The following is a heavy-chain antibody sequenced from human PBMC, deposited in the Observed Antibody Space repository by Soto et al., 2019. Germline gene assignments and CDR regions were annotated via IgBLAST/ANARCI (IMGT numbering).Heavy chain of an antibody. Sequence: QVQLVQSGAEVKKPGASVKVSCKASGYTFTSYHIHWVRQAPGQGLEWLGILNPSGGSTTLSQKLKGRVSMTRATSTSTVYMELSSLRSDDTPVYYCALHQLPLVSYYYGLDVWGQATTVTVSS. J-gene: IGHJ6*02. CDR3: ALHQLPLVSYYYGLDV. V-gene: IGHV1-46*01. CDR1: GYTFTSYH. CDR2: LNPSGGST. D-gene: IGHD2-2*01.